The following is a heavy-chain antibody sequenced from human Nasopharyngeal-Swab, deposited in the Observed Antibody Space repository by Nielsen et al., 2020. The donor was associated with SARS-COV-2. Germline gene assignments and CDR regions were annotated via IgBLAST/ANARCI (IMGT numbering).Heavy chain of an antibody. J-gene: IGHJ4*02. CDR3: AAVINPASGGH. CDR2: IVVGSGNT. CDR1: GFTFTSSA. Sequence: SVKVFCKASGFTFTSSAVQWVRQARGQRLEWIGWIVVGSGNTNYAQKFQERVTITRDMSTSTAYMELSSLRSEDTAVYYCAAVINPASGGHWGQGTLVTVSS. V-gene: IGHV1-58*01. D-gene: IGHD1-26*01.